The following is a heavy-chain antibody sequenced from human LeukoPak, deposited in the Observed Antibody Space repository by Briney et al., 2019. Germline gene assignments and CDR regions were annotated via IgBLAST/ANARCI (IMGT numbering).Heavy chain of an antibody. J-gene: IGHJ1*01. CDR1: GFTFSSYG. D-gene: IGHD6-13*01. CDR2: IRYDGSNK. V-gene: IGHV3-30*02. CDR3: AKYSSSWGYFQH. Sequence: PGGSLRLSCAASGFTFSSYGMHWVRQAPGKGLGWVAFIRYDGSNKYYADSVKGRFTISRDNSKNTLYLQMNSLRAEDTAVYYCAKYSSSWGYFQHWGQGALVTVSS.